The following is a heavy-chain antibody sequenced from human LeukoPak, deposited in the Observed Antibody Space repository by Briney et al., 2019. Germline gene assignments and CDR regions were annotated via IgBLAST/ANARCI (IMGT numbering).Heavy chain of an antibody. J-gene: IGHJ3*02. V-gene: IGHV3-9*01. CDR3: AKESVYVGAFDI. Sequence: PGGSLRLSCAASGFTFSSYAMSWVRQAPGKGLEWVSGISWNSGSIGYADSVKGRFTISRDNAKNSLYLQMNSLRAEDTALYYCAKESVYVGAFDIWGQGTMVTVSS. CDR2: ISWNSGSI. CDR1: GFTFSSYA. D-gene: IGHD5/OR15-5a*01.